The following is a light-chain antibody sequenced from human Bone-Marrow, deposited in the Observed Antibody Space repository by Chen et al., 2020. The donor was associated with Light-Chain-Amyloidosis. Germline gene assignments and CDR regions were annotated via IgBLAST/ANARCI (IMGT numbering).Light chain of an antibody. Sequence: DFVMTQSPLSLPVTLGQPASISCRSNQSLVHSTGTTYLNWCQQRPGQSPRRLIYKVSNRDSGVPDRFSGSGSGTDFTLKISRVEAEDVGVYYCMQGTHWTFGQGTKVEIK. CDR1: QSLVHSTGTTY. CDR2: KVS. V-gene: IGKV2-30*02. CDR3: MQGTHWT. J-gene: IGKJ1*01.